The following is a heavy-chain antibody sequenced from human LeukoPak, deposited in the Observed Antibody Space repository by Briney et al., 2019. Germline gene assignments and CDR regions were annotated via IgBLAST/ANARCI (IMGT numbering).Heavy chain of an antibody. CDR1: GGSISSYY. V-gene: IGHV4-59*01. D-gene: IGHD4-17*01. CDR3: ARDNGDSGDY. J-gene: IGHJ4*02. CDR2: IYYSGST. Sequence: SETLSLTCTVSGGSISSYYWSWIRQPPGKGLEWIGYIYYSGSTNYNPSLKSRVTISVDTSKNQFSLKLSSVTAADTAVYYFARDNGDSGDYWGQGTLVTVSS.